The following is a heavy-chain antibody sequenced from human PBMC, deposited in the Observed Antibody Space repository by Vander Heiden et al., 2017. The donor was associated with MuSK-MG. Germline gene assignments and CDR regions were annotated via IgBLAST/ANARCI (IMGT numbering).Heavy chain of an antibody. Sequence: QLQLQESGPGLVKPSETLSLTCTVSGGSISSSSYYWGWIRQPPGKGLEWIGSIYYSGSTYYNPSLKSRVTISVDTSKNQFSLKLSSVTAADTAVYYCARDDSWVRRSAPGGYWGQGTLVTVSS. CDR1: GGSISSSSYY. V-gene: IGHV4-39*02. D-gene: IGHD3-10*01. CDR3: ARDDSWVRRSAPGGY. J-gene: IGHJ4*02. CDR2: IYYSGST.